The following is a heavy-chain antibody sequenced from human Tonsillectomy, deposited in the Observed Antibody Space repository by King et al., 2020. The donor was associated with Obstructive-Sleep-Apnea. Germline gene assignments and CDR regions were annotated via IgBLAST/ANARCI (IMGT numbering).Heavy chain of an antibody. Sequence: QLVQSGAEVKKPGESLKISCKGSGYSFTSYWIGWVRQMPGKGLEWMGIIYPGDSDTRYSPSFQSQVTISADKSISTAYLQWSSLKASDTAMYYCARLHYYDSSGDRYYSDYWGQGTLVTVSS. J-gene: IGHJ4*02. CDR1: GYSFTSYW. CDR3: ARLHYYDSSGDRYYSDY. V-gene: IGHV5-51*01. D-gene: IGHD3-22*01. CDR2: IYPGDSDT.